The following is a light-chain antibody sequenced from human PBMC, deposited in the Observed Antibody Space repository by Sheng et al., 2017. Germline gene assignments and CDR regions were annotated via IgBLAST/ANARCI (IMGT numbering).Light chain of an antibody. J-gene: IGLJ2*01. CDR2: GNR. CDR1: SSNIGEGYD. CDR3: QAWDSSTAV. V-gene: IGLV1-40*01. Sequence: QSVLTQPPSVSGAPGQTVTISCTGSSSNIGEGYDVHWYQQLPGTAPKLLIYGNRDRPSGVPDRFSGSKSGTSASLAITGLHAEDEADYYCQAWDSSTAVFGGGTKLTVL.